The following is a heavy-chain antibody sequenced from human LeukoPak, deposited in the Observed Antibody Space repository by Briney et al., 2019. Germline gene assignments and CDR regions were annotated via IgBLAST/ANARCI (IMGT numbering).Heavy chain of an antibody. CDR1: GFTFSNAW. Sequence: KPGGSLRLSCADSGFTFSNAWMSWVRQAPGKGLEWVGRIKSKTDGGTTDYAAPGKGRFTMSKDDSKHTLYLQMNSLKTEDTAVYYCTTAALSGWYSEPIDYWGQGTLVTVSS. CDR3: TTAALSGWYSEPIDY. V-gene: IGHV3-15*01. D-gene: IGHD6-19*01. J-gene: IGHJ4*02. CDR2: IKSKTDGGTT.